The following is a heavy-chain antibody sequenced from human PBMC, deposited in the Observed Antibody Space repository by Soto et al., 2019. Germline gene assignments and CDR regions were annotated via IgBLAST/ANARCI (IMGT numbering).Heavy chain of an antibody. J-gene: IGHJ5*02. CDR1: GYTFTSYY. V-gene: IGHV1-46*01. CDR3: ARARIGARNWFDP. CDR2: INPSGGST. D-gene: IGHD6-6*01. Sequence: AAVKGSCKASGYTFTSYYMHWVRQAPGQGLEWMGIINPSGGSTSYAQKFQGRVTMTRDTSTSTVYMELSSLRSEDTAVYYCARARIGARNWFDPWGQGTLVTVSS.